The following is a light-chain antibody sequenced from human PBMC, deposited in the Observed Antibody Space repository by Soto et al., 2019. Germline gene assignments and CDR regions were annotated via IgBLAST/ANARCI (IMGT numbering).Light chain of an antibody. Sequence: EIVLTQSPATLSLSPGERATLSCRASQSVSSYLAWYQQKPGQAPRLLIYDASNRATGIPARFSGSVSGTDFTLTISSLEPEDFAVYYCQQRSNGPQTFGQGTKVEIK. CDR1: QSVSSY. J-gene: IGKJ1*01. V-gene: IGKV3-11*01. CDR2: DAS. CDR3: QQRSNGPQT.